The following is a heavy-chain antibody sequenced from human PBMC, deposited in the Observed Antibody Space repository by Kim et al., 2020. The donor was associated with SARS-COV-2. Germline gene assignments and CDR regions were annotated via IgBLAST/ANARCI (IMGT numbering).Heavy chain of an antibody. CDR3: AQETVDDHRPTTEFLY. J-gene: IGHJ4*02. V-gene: IGHV3-23*01. Sequence: GGSLRLSCVASGFTFSNYAMSWVRQAPGKGLEWVSSISTSGANTYYADSVRGRFTISRDNSKNMLYLQMNSLRPEDTALYYCAQETVDDHRPTTEFLYWGQGTLVTVSS. CDR1: GFTFSNYA. D-gene: IGHD4-4*01. CDR2: ISTSGANT.